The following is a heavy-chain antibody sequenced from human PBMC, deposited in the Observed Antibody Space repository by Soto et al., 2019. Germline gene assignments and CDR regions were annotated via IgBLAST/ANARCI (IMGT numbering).Heavy chain of an antibody. CDR2: IYSGGST. CDR3: ARDKGFGELFYGMDV. J-gene: IGHJ6*02. D-gene: IGHD3-10*01. Sequence: PGGSLRLSCAASGFTVSSNYMSWVRQAPGKGLEWVSVIYSGGSTYYADSVKGRFTISRDNSKNTLYLQMNSLRAEDTAVYYCARDKGFGELFYGMDVWGQGTTVTVSS. V-gene: IGHV3-53*01. CDR1: GFTVSSNY.